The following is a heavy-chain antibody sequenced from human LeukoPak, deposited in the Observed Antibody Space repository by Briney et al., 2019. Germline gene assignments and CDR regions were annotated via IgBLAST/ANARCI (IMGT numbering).Heavy chain of an antibody. D-gene: IGHD3-3*01. CDR1: GFTFSSYS. CDR3: ARDNGGYYDSSRSQGY. CDR2: ISSSSSYI. V-gene: IGHV3-21*01. J-gene: IGHJ4*02. Sequence: GVSLRLSCAASGFTFSSYSMNWVRQAPGKGLEWVSSISSSSSYIYYADSVKGPFTISRDNAKNPLYLQMNSLRAEDTAVYYCARDNGGYYDSSRSQGYWGQGTLVTVSS.